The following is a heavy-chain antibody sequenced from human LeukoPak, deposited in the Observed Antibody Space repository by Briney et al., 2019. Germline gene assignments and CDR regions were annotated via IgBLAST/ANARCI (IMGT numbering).Heavy chain of an antibody. CDR2: INAGNGDT. CDR1: GYTFTNYA. Sequence: ASVKVSCKASGYTFTNYAVNWLRQAPGQRLEWMGWINAGNGDTKFSQDYQARVTITRDASASTAYMELSSLTSEDTAVYFCARGLWSAHRREYYFDSWGQGTLVTVSS. D-gene: IGHD3-3*01. CDR3: ARGLWSAHRREYYFDS. J-gene: IGHJ4*02. V-gene: IGHV1-3*01.